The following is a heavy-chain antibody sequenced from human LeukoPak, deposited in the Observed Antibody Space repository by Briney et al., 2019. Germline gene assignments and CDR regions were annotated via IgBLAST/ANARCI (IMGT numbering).Heavy chain of an antibody. CDR2: INLNSGGT. Sequence: ASVKVSCKASGYTFTGYYMHWVRQAPGQGLEWMGWINLNSGGTNYAQKFQGRVTMTRDTSISTAYMELSRLRSDDTAVYYCASLDYYDSSGYHDDAFDIWGQGTMVTVSS. V-gene: IGHV1-2*02. J-gene: IGHJ3*02. D-gene: IGHD3-22*01. CDR1: GYTFTGYY. CDR3: ASLDYYDSSGYHDDAFDI.